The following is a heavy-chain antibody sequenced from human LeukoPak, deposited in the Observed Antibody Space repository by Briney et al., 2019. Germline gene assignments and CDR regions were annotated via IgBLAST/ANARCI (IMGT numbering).Heavy chain of an antibody. J-gene: IGHJ4*02. CDR1: GFTFSSYS. V-gene: IGHV3-21*01. CDR2: ISSSSSYI. Sequence: GGSLRLSCAASGFTFSSYSMNWVRQAPGKGLEWVSSISSSSSYIYYADSVKGRFTISRDNAKNSLYLQMNSLRTEDTAVYYCASYSSTLDYWGQGTLVTVSS. D-gene: IGHD6-13*01. CDR3: ASYSSTLDY.